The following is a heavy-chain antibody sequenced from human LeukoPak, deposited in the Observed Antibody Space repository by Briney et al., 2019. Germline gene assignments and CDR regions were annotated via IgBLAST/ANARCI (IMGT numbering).Heavy chain of an antibody. CDR2: ISAYNGNT. J-gene: IGHJ6*03. V-gene: IGHV1-18*01. D-gene: IGHD6-13*01. Sequence: ASVKVPCKASGYTFTSYGISWVRQAPGQGLEWMGWISAYNGNTNYAQKLQGRVTMTTDTSTSTAYMELRSLRADDTAVYYCARVGAAAGYYYYYYMDVWGKGTTVTVSS. CDR1: GYTFTSYG. CDR3: ARVGAAAGYYYYYYMDV.